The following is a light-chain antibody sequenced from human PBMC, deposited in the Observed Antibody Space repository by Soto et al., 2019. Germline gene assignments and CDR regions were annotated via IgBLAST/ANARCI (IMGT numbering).Light chain of an antibody. CDR1: SSDVGGYNY. J-gene: IGLJ1*01. CDR3: CSYAGSSTYV. Sequence: QSALTQPRSVSGTPGQSVTISCTGTSSDVGGYNYVSWYQQHTGKAPKLMIYEGSKRPSGVSNRFSGSKSGNTASLTISALQAEDEADYYCCSYAGSSTYVFGTGTKVTVL. CDR2: EGS. V-gene: IGLV2-23*01.